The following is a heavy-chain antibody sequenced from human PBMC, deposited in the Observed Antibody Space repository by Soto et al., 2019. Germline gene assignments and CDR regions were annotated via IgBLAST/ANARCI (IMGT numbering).Heavy chain of an antibody. D-gene: IGHD1-26*01. J-gene: IGHJ4*02. CDR2: TDNDGSFT. CDR1: GFTFSTYW. CDR3: TRQGPAGATVPNA. V-gene: IGHV3-74*01. Sequence: TGGSLRLSCIASGFTFSTYWMHWVRQTPEKGLVWVSHTDNDGSFTTYADSVKGRFTISRDNSKNTMYLQMNSLRVDDTAVYYCTRQGPAGATVPNAWGQGTLVTVSS.